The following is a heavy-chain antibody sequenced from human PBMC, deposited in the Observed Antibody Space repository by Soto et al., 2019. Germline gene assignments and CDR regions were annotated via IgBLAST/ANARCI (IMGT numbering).Heavy chain of an antibody. V-gene: IGHV3-33*01. CDR1: GFTFSSYG. J-gene: IGHJ5*02. CDR2: IWYDGSNK. CDR3: ARAGYDPTGGCFDP. Sequence: QVQLVESGGGVVQPGRSLRLSCAASGFTFSSYGMHWVRQAPGKGLEWVAVIWYDGSNKYYADSVKGRFTISRDNSKNTLYLQMNSLRAEDTAVYYCARAGYDPTGGCFDPWGQGTLVTVSS. D-gene: IGHD5-12*01.